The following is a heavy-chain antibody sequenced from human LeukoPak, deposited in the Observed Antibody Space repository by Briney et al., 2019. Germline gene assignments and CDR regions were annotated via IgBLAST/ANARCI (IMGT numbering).Heavy chain of an antibody. CDR3: ARELHNWNTNWFDP. CDR1: GFTVSSNY. Sequence: GGSLRLSCAASGFTVSSNYMSWVRQAPGKGLEWVSVIYSGGSTYYADSVKGRFTISRDNSKNTLYLQMNSLRAEDTAVYYCARELHNWNTNWFDPWGQGTLVTVSS. J-gene: IGHJ5*02. CDR2: IYSGGST. D-gene: IGHD1/OR15-1a*01. V-gene: IGHV3-66*01.